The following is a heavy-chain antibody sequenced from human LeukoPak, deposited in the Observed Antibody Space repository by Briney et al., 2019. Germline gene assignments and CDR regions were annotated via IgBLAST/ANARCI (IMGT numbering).Heavy chain of an antibody. D-gene: IGHD6-19*01. J-gene: IGHJ4*02. CDR1: GFTFSSYW. V-gene: IGHV3-74*01. CDR2: INSDGSST. CDR3: ARERSGWLFDY. Sequence: GGSLRLSCAASGFTFSSYWMHWVRQAPGKGLVWVSRINSDGSSTTYADSVKGRFTISRDNAKNTLYLQMNSLRAEDTAVYYCARERSGWLFDYWGQGTLVTVSS.